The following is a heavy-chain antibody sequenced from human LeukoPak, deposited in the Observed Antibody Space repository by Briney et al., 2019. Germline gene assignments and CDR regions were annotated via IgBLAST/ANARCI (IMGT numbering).Heavy chain of an antibody. CDR1: GYTFTSYY. CDR3: ARVGGVEYFDY. D-gene: IGHD2-8*01. J-gene: IGHJ4*02. Sequence: ASVKVSCEASGYTFTSYYIHWVRQAPRQGLEWMGIINPSVGTTTYAQTFQGRVTMTRDTSTRTVYMELSSLRSEDTAVYYCARVGGVEYFDYWGRGTLVTVSS. V-gene: IGHV1-46*01. CDR2: INPSVGTT.